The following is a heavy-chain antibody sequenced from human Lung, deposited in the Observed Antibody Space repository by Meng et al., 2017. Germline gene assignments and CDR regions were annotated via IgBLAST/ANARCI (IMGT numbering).Heavy chain of an antibody. Sequence: VQLQQWAAGLLKPSETLSLPCVVSGGSFSDYYWSWIRQPPGKGLEWIGEINHSGSTNYNPSLENRATISVDTSQNNLSLKLSSVTAADSAVYYCARGPTTMAHDFDYWGQGTLVTVSS. CDR2: INHSGST. J-gene: IGHJ4*02. CDR3: ARGPTTMAHDFDY. D-gene: IGHD4-11*01. CDR1: GGSFSDYY. V-gene: IGHV4-34*01.